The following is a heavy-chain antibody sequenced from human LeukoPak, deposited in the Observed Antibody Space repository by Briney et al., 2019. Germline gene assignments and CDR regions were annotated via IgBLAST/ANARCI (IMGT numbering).Heavy chain of an antibody. D-gene: IGHD1-20*01. CDR2: INQDESEK. CDR3: ARLLVYNSGGEAFDH. Sequence: GGSLRLSCAASGFTFRSYWMTWVRQAPGKGLEWVANINQDESEKYSVDSVKGRFTISRDNAKNSLYLQMNSLRAEDTAVYYCARLLVYNSGGEAFDHWGQGTLVTVSS. V-gene: IGHV3-7*01. CDR1: GFTFRSYW. J-gene: IGHJ4*02.